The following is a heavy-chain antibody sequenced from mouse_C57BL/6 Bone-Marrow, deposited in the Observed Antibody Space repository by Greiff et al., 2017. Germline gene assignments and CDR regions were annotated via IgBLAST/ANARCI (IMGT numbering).Heavy chain of an antibody. CDR3: ARSEIYYDYPYAMDY. Sequence: QVQLKESGAELVKPGASVKLSCKASGYTFTSYWMHWVKQRPGQGLEWIGMIHPNSGSTNYNEKFKSKATLTVDKSSSTAYMQLSSLTSEDSAVYYCARSEIYYDYPYAMDYWGQGTSVTVSS. CDR2: IHPNSGST. CDR1: GYTFTSYW. D-gene: IGHD2-4*01. V-gene: IGHV1-64*01. J-gene: IGHJ4*01.